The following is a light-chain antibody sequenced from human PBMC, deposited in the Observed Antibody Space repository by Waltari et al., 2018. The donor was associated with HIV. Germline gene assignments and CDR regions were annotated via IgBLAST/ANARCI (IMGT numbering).Light chain of an antibody. CDR2: EAT. Sequence: QSALTQPASVSGSPGQSLTISCTGTGSDVGASDYVSWYQQHPGKAPKLMISEATNRPSGVSNRFSGSKSGNTASLTISGLQAEDEADYYCSSYSSSSTWIFGGGTKLTVL. CDR3: SSYSSSSTWI. J-gene: IGLJ2*01. V-gene: IGLV2-14*01. CDR1: GSDVGASDY.